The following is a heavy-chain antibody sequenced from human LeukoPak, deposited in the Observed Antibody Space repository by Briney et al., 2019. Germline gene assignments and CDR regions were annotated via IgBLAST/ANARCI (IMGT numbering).Heavy chain of an antibody. CDR2: IRYDGSNK. V-gene: IGHV3-30*02. D-gene: IGHD6-19*01. Sequence: PGGSLRLSCAASGFTFSSYGMHWVRQAPGKGLEWVAFIRYDGSNKYYADSVKGRFTISRDNSKNTLYLQMNSLRAEDTAVYYCAKDPGIAVAGTQANYGGQGTLVTVSS. CDR3: AKDPGIAVAGTQANY. CDR1: GFTFSSYG. J-gene: IGHJ4*02.